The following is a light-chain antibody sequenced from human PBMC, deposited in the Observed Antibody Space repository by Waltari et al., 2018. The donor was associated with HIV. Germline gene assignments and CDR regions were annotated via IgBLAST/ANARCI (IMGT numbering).Light chain of an antibody. J-gene: IGLJ2*01. CDR2: DTS. CDR1: IGAVTTSHY. Sequence: QAVVTQEPSLNVSPGGTVTLTCGSSIGAVTTSHYPYWFHQKPGQAPRTLIYDTSYKHSWTPARFSGSLLGGKAALTLSGAQPEDEADYYCLLYYSGARVFGGGTRLTVL. V-gene: IGLV7-46*01. CDR3: LLYYSGARV.